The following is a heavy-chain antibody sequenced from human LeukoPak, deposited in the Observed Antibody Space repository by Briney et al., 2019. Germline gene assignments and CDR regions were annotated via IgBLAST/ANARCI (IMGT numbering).Heavy chain of an antibody. V-gene: IGHV3-7*03. CDR1: GFYFRDHW. Sequence: GGSLRLSCAASGFYFRDHWMDWVRQAPGKGLEWVGHIKTDGSETYYLDSLKGRISISRDNTNNALYLQMNSLRVEDTAVYYCVKNDGWFHLAQWGQGTLVTVSS. CDR2: IKTDGSET. D-gene: IGHD6-19*01. J-gene: IGHJ4*02. CDR3: VKNDGWFHLAQ.